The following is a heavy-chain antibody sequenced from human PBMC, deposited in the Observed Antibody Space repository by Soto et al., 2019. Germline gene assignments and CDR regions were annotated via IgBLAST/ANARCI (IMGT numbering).Heavy chain of an antibody. CDR2: IYHSGST. J-gene: IGHJ4*02. Sequence: SETLSLTCAVSGYSISSGYYWGWIRQPPGKGLEWIGSIYHSGSTYYNPSLKSRVTISVDTSKNQFSLKLSSVTAADTAVYYCERDQRGYSSGEWGQGNLVTVSS. D-gene: IGHD5-18*01. CDR1: GYSISSGYY. V-gene: IGHV4-38-2*02. CDR3: ERDQRGYSSGE.